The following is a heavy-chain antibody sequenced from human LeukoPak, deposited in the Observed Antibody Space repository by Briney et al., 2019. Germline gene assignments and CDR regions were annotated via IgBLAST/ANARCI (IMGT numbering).Heavy chain of an antibody. CDR2: IHYSGST. CDR1: GASITSYY. J-gene: IGHJ4*02. V-gene: IGHV4-59*01. Sequence: SETLSVTCTVSGASITSYYWTWIPQPPGKGLEWIGYIHYSGSTNYNPSLKSRVTISVDTSKNQFSLKLSSVTAADTAVYYCARDLRAAYWGQGTLVTVS. D-gene: IGHD3-16*01. CDR3: ARDLRAAY.